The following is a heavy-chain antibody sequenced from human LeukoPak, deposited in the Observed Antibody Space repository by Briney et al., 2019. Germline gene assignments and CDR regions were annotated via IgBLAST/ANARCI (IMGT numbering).Heavy chain of an antibody. CDR2: IYYSGST. D-gene: IGHD3-16*02. CDR3: ALESPYYVWGSYRNLNDY. Sequence: SQTLSLTCTVSGGSISSGSYYWSWIRQPPGKGLEWIGYIYYSGSTYYNPSLKSRVTISVDTSNNQFSLKLSSVTAADTAVYYCALESPYYVWGSYRNLNDYWGQGTLVTVSS. CDR1: GGSISSGSYY. V-gene: IGHV4-31*03. J-gene: IGHJ4*02.